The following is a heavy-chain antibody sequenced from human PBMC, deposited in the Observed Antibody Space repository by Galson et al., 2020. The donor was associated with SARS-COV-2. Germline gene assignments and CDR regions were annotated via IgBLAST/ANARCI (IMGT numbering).Heavy chain of an antibody. J-gene: IGHJ3*02. D-gene: IGHD6-13*01. CDR2: IYPGDSDT. Sequence: GESLKISCKGSGYSFTSYWIGWVRQMPGKGLEWMGIIYPGDSDTRYSPSFQGQVTISADKSISTAYLQWSSLKASDTAMYYCARPGLAAAGLYDAFDIWGQGTMVTVSS. CDR3: ARPGLAAAGLYDAFDI. V-gene: IGHV5-51*01. CDR1: GYSFTSYW.